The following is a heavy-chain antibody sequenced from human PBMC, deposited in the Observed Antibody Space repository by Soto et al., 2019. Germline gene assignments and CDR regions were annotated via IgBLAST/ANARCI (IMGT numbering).Heavy chain of an antibody. D-gene: IGHD3-10*01. J-gene: IGHJ4*02. CDR1: GYTFTSYG. CDR2: ISAYNGNT. CDR3: ARDGILWFGEDVNFDY. V-gene: IGHV1-18*01. Sequence: QVQLVQSGAEVKKPGASVKVSCKASGYTFTSYGISWVRQAPGQGLEWMGWISAYNGNTNYAQKLQGRVTMTTDRSTSTDYMELRSLRSDDTAVYYCARDGILWFGEDVNFDYWGQGTLVTVSS.